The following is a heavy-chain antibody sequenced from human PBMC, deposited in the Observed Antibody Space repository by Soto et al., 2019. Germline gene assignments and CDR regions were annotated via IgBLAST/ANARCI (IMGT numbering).Heavy chain of an antibody. J-gene: IGHJ1*01. Sequence: GSQRLWYGASGVNCRGYGMSWIRKAPGKGLEWVSAISGSGGSTYYADSVKGRFTISRDNSKNTLYLQMNSLRAEDTAVYYCARIIAAAGTGYFQHWGQGTLVTVSS. CDR3: ARIIAAAGTGYFQH. D-gene: IGHD6-13*01. CDR1: GVNCRGYG. CDR2: ISGSGGST. V-gene: IGHV3-23*01.